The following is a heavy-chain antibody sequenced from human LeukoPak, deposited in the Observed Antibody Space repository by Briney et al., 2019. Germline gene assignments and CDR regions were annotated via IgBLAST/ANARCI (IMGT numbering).Heavy chain of an antibody. V-gene: IGHV3-7*01. D-gene: IGHD3-3*01. CDR1: GIRFTTHW. J-gene: IGHJ4*02. CDR2: IRQDGGEK. Sequence: GGSLRLSCAASGIRFTTHWMNWVRQAPGKGLEWVASIRQDGGEKKYVDSVKGRFTISRDLAQNSLSLQMNSLRAEDTAVYYCASAYASYDFWSGYENFDFWGQGTLVTVSS. CDR3: ASAYASYDFWSGYENFDF.